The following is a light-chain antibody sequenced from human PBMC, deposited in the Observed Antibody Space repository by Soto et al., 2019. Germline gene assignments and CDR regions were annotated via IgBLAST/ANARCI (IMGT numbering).Light chain of an antibody. J-gene: IGLJ1*01. Sequence: QSALTQPASVSGSPGQSITISCTGTSSDVGGYNYVSWYQQHPGKAPKLIIYDVSNRPSGVSNRFSGSKSGNTASLTISGLQDEDEADCYCSSYTRSSTHYVFGTGTKLTVL. CDR1: SSDVGGYNY. CDR3: SSYTRSSTHYV. V-gene: IGLV2-14*01. CDR2: DVS.